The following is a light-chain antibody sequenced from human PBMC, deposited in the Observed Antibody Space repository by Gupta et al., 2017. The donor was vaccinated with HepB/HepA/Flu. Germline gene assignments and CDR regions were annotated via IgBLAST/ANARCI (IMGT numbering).Light chain of an antibody. Sequence: QSVLTQPPPASVTPGQRVTISCSGSNSNVGSHAVNCYQQVPGTAPKLLIYNNNERPSGVPDRFSESKSGTSASLAISALRAEDEADYYCAPWDYSGNGPVFGGGTKLTVL. CDR3: APWDYSGNGPV. CDR2: NNN. J-gene: IGLJ3*02. CDR1: NSNVGSHA. V-gene: IGLV1-44*01.